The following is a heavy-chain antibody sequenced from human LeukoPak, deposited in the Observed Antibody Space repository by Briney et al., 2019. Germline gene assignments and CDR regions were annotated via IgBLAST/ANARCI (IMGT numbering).Heavy chain of an antibody. Sequence: GESLKISCKTSGYSFTRYWIAWVRQTPGKGLEWMGIVYPDDSDTRYSPAFQGQVTISADKSITTAYLHWSSLKASDTAVYYCATYRVTTVTPFDYWGQGTLVTVSS. D-gene: IGHD4-17*01. V-gene: IGHV5-51*01. CDR1: GYSFTRYW. CDR2: VYPDDSDT. J-gene: IGHJ4*02. CDR3: ATYRVTTVTPFDY.